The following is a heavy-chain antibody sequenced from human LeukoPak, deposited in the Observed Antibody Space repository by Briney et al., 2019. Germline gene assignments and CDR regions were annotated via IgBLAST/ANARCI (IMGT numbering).Heavy chain of an antibody. V-gene: IGHV1-2*06. D-gene: IGHD2-15*01. CDR2: INPNSGGT. CDR1: GYTFTGYY. J-gene: IGHJ5*02. CDR3: ARGYCNGGSCYSVENWFDP. Sequence: GASVKVSCKAAGYTFTGYYMFWVRQAPGQGLEWMGRINPNSGGTNYAQKFQGRVTMTRDTSISTAYMELSRLRSDDTAVYYCARGYCNGGSCYSVENWFDPWGQGTLVTVSS.